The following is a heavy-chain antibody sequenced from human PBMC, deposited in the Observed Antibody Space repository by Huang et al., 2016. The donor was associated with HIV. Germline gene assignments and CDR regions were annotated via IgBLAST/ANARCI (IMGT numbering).Heavy chain of an antibody. CDR3: VRDPRIQSWLNYFDY. D-gene: IGHD3-22*01. CDR1: GFTFSSYW. J-gene: IGHJ4*02. Sequence: EVQLVESGGGLVQPGGSLRRSCAASGFTFSSYWMHWVRHFPGEGLVWVSRINSDGSSAGYADSVKCRFTISRDNAKNTVNLQMNSLRVEDTGVYYCVRDPRIQSWLNYFDYWGQGTLVSVSS. V-gene: IGHV3-74*01. CDR2: INSDGSSA.